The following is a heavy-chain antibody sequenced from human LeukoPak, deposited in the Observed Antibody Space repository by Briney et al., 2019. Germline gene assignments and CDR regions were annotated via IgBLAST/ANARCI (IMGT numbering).Heavy chain of an antibody. D-gene: IGHD3-16*01. Sequence: ASETLSLTCTVSGASISSDYWTWIRQPPGMGLEWIGYIYYSGSTNYNPSLKSRVTMSVDTSRNQFSLDLPSVTAADSAVYYCARYLRQPGTFYLDHWGQGTLVTVSS. CDR1: GASISSDY. V-gene: IGHV4-59*01. J-gene: IGHJ4*02. CDR3: ARYLRQPGTFYLDH. CDR2: IYYSGST.